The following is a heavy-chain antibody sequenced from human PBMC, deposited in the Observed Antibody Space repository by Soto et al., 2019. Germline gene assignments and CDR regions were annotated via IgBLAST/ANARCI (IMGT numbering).Heavy chain of an antibody. CDR2: ISYDGSEK. V-gene: IGHV3-30*18. D-gene: IGHD4-17*01. Sequence: QVQLVESGGGVVQPGRSLRLSCAASGFTFSSYGMHWVRQAPGKGLEWGAVISYDGSEKYYAVSVKGRFTISRYNSKNALYMEMNRLRAEETAVYYCAKGAVTTSLYYFDYWGQGTLVPVSS. J-gene: IGHJ4*02. CDR3: AKGAVTTSLYYFDY. CDR1: GFTFSSYG.